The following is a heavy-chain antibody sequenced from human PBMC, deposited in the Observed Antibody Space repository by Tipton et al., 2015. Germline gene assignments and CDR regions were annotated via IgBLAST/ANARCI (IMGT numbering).Heavy chain of an antibody. D-gene: IGHD2-15*01. CDR3: ARGGNNWFDP. CDR1: GGSISRYY. CDR2: IYYSGST. J-gene: IGHJ5*02. Sequence: TLSLTCTVSGGSISRYYWSWIRQPPGKGLEWFGHIYYSGSTNYNPSLKSRVTMSVDTSKNQFSLKLTSVTAADTAVYYCARGGNNWFDPWGQGTLVTVSS. V-gene: IGHV4-59*01.